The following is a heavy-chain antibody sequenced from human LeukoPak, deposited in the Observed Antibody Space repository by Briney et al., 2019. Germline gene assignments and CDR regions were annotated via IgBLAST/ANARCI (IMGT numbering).Heavy chain of an antibody. CDR2: INHSGST. J-gene: IGHJ5*02. V-gene: IGHV4-34*01. CDR1: GGSFSGYY. CDR3: ARLRNGYNSP. Sequence: SETLSLTCAVYGGSFSGYYWSWIRQPPGKGLEWIGEINHSGSTNYNPSLKSRVTISVDTSKNQFSLKLSSVTAADTAVYYCARLRNGYNSPWGQGTLVTVSS. D-gene: IGHD5-24*01.